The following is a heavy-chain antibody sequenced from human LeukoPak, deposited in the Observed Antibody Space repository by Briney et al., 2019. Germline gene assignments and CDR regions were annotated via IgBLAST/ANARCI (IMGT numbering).Heavy chain of an antibody. Sequence: PGGSLRLSCAASGFPFSDYVMIWARQPPGKGLEWVSGITASGDSTFYGDSVKSRFTMSRDNSRNTVYLQMNSLRVDDTAVYYCARRDIVVVVSASDYWGQGTLVTVSS. CDR2: ITASGDST. J-gene: IGHJ4*02. V-gene: IGHV3-23*01. CDR3: ARRDIVVVVSASDY. CDR1: GFPFSDYV. D-gene: IGHD2-15*01.